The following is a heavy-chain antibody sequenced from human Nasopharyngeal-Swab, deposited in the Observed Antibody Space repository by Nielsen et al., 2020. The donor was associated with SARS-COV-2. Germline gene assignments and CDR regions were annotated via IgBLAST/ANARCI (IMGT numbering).Heavy chain of an antibody. CDR2: ISSSSSYI. V-gene: IGHV3-21*01. CDR3: ASPATVTTLYDYYYYMDV. D-gene: IGHD4-17*01. J-gene: IGHJ6*03. CDR1: GFTFSSYS. Sequence: GESLKIFCAASGFTFSSYSMNWVRQAPGKGLEWVSSISSSSSYIYYADSVKGRFTISRDNAKNSLYLQMNSLRAEDTAVYYCASPATVTTLYDYYYYMDVWGKGTTVTVSS.